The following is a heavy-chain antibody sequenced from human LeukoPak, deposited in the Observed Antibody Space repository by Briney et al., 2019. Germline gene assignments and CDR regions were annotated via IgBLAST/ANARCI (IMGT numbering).Heavy chain of an antibody. D-gene: IGHD6-19*01. CDR2: ISWNSGTI. Sequence: SLRLSCAASGFTFDDYAMHWVRQAPGKGLEWVSGISWNSGTIGYADSVKGRFSISRDNAKNSLCLQMNSLRAEDMAFYYCAKDYTSGWYGAFDIWGQGTMVTVSS. J-gene: IGHJ3*02. V-gene: IGHV3-9*03. CDR3: AKDYTSGWYGAFDI. CDR1: GFTFDDYA.